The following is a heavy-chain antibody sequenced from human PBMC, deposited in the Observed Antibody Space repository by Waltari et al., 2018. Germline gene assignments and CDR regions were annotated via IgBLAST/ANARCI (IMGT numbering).Heavy chain of an antibody. CDR2: IYYSGST. CDR1: GGSISSYY. J-gene: IGHJ3*02. V-gene: IGHV4-59*01. D-gene: IGHD3-10*01. CDR3: AREERVWFPFDM. Sequence: QVQLQESGPGLVKPSQTLSLTCTVSGGSISSYYWSWIWQPPGKGLEWSGYIYYSGSTNYTPALKSRVTISVDTSKNQFSLKLSSVTAADTAVYYCAREERVWFPFDMWGQGTIVTVSS.